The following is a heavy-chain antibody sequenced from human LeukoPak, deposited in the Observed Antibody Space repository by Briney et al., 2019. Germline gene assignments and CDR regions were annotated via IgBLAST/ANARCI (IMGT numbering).Heavy chain of an antibody. CDR1: GGSFSGYY. CDR2: IYHSGST. Sequence: SETLSLTCAVYGGSFSGYYWSWIRQPPGKGLEWIGEIYHSGSTNYNPSLKSRVTISVDKSKNQFSLKLSSVTAADTAVYYCAREGGSYYFDYWGQGTLVTVSS. CDR3: AREGGSYYFDY. D-gene: IGHD1-26*01. V-gene: IGHV4-34*01. J-gene: IGHJ4*02.